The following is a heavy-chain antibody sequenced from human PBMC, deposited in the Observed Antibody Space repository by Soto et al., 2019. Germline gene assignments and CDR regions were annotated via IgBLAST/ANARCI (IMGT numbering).Heavy chain of an antibody. CDR1: GYSFAGYW. V-gene: IGHV5-10-1*01. CDR2: IDPSDSQT. CDR3: ARQIYFSDTGPNFQYYFDS. J-gene: IGHJ4*02. Sequence: RGESLKISCKGSGYSFAGYWITWVRQKPGKGLEWMGRIDPSDSQTYYSPSFRGHVTISVTKSITTVFLQWSSLRASDTAMYYCARQIYFSDTGPNFQYYFDSWAQRTPVTGSS. D-gene: IGHD3-22*01.